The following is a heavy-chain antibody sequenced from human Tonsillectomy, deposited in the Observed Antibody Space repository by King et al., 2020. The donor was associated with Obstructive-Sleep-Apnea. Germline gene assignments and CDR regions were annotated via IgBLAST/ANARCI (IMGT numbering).Heavy chain of an antibody. J-gene: IGHJ4*02. V-gene: IGHV3-49*03. Sequence: VQLVESGGGLVQPGRSLRLSCTASGFTFCDYAMSWFRQAPGKGLEWVGFIRSKAYGGTTEYAASVKGRFSISRDDSKSIAYLQMNSLKTEDTAVYYCIRGGDSSGPFDYWGQGTLVTVSS. D-gene: IGHD3-22*01. CDR1: GFTFCDYA. CDR2: IRSKAYGGTT. CDR3: IRGGDSSGPFDY.